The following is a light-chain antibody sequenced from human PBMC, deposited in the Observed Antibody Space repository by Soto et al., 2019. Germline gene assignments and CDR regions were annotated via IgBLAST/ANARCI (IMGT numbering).Light chain of an antibody. CDR1: QSVSSGY. V-gene: IGKV3-20*01. CDR3: QQYGSSPWT. CDR2: LAS. J-gene: IGKJ1*01. Sequence: EIGLTQSPGTLSLSPGDRATLSCRASQSVSSGYLAWYQQKPGQAPRLLMYLASNRAAGIPDRFSGSGSGTDFTLTMSRLEPEEFAVYYCQQYGSSPWTFGQGTKVEIK.